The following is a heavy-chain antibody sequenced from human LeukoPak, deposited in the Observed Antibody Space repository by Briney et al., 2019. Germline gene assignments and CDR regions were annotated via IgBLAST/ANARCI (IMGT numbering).Heavy chain of an antibody. Sequence: PGGSLRLSCAASGFTFSSYGMHWVRQAPGKGLEWVAFIRYDGSNKYYADSVKGRFTISRDNSKNTLYLQMNSLRAEDTAVYYCAKSYDLWSGYYTDDAFDIWGQGTMVTVSS. D-gene: IGHD3-3*01. CDR1: GFTFSSYG. CDR3: AKSYDLWSGYYTDDAFDI. V-gene: IGHV3-30*02. CDR2: IRYDGSNK. J-gene: IGHJ3*02.